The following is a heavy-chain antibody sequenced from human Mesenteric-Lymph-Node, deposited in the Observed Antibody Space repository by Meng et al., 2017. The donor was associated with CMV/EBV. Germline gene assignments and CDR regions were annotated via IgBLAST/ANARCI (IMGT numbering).Heavy chain of an antibody. CDR3: ARRAVTMVLTSYYFDS. V-gene: IGHV3-30*09. D-gene: IGHD4/OR15-4a*01. CDR2: ISYDGSTE. CDR1: GFTFSDYA. Sequence: GESLQISCAASGFTFSDYAFLWVRQAPGKGLDWVAVISYDGSTEFYADSVKGRFAISRDNSKNTLYLQMNSLRAEDTAVYFCARRAVTMVLTSYYFDSWGQGTLVTVSS. J-gene: IGHJ4*02.